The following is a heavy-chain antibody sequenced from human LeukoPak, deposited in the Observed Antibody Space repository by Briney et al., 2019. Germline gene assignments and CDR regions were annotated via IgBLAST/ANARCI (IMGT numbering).Heavy chain of an antibody. CDR3: ARGWSSEMAAGDY. CDR2: IWYDGSNR. D-gene: IGHD5-24*01. CDR1: GFTFSSFG. Sequence: GGSLRLSCAASGFTFSSFGIHWVRQAPGKGLEWVAVIWYDGSNRFYADSVKGRFTISRDNSKNTLYLRMNSLRVEDTAVYYCARGWSSEMAAGDYWGQGTLVTVSS. J-gene: IGHJ4*02. V-gene: IGHV3-33*01.